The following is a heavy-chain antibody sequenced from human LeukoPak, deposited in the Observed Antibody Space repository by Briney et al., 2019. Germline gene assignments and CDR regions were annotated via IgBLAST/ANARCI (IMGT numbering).Heavy chain of an antibody. D-gene: IGHD5-18*01. J-gene: IGHJ5*02. CDR1: GFTFSSYA. V-gene: IGHV3-48*04. CDR3: ARGRLDTAMVPYINWFDP. CDR2: ISSSGSTI. Sequence: PGGSLRLSCAASGFTFSSYAMHWVRQAPGKGLEWVSYISSSGSTIYYADSVKGRFTISRDNAKNSLYLQMNSLRAEDTAVYYCARGRLDTAMVPYINWFDPRGQGTLVTVSS.